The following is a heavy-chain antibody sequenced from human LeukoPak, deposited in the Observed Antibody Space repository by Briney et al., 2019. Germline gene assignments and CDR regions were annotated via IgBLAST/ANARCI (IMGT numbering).Heavy chain of an antibody. J-gene: IGHJ4*02. V-gene: IGHV3-9*01. Sequence: PGGSLRLSCAASGFTFDDYAMHWVRQAPGKGLEWVSGISWNSGSIAYADPVKGRFTISRDNAKNSLYLQMNSLRAEDTALYYCAKDSLFLSDWYNAVFDYWGQGTLVTVSS. CDR3: AKDSLFLSDWYNAVFDY. CDR2: ISWNSGSI. CDR1: GFTFDDYA. D-gene: IGHD6-19*01.